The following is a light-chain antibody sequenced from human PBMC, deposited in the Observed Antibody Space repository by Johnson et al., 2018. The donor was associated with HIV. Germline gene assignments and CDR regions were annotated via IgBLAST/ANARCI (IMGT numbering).Light chain of an antibody. CDR2: DNN. Sequence: LTQPPSVSAAPGQKVTISCSGSSSNIGNNYVSWYQQLPGTAPKLLIYDNNKRPSGIPDRFSGSKSGTSATLGITGLQTGDEADYYCGTWDSSLSGLYVFGTGTKVTGL. CDR3: GTWDSSLSGLYV. J-gene: IGLJ1*01. CDR1: SSNIGNNY. V-gene: IGLV1-51*01.